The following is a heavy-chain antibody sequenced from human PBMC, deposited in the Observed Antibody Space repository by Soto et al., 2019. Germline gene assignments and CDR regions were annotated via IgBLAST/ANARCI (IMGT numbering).Heavy chain of an antibody. Sequence: ASVKVSCKASGYTFTGYYMRWVRRAPGQGLEWMGWINPNSGGTNYAQKFQGRVTMTRDTSISTAYMELSRLRSDDTAVYYCARILYYYDSSGPFDYWGQGTLVTVSS. CDR1: GYTFTGYY. CDR3: ARILYYYDSSGPFDY. D-gene: IGHD3-22*01. J-gene: IGHJ4*02. V-gene: IGHV1-2*02. CDR2: INPNSGGT.